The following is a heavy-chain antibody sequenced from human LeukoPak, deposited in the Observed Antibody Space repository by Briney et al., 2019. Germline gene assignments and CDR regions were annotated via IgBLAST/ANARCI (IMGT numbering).Heavy chain of an antibody. V-gene: IGHV3-21*01. CDR3: ARGAQDTAMVTGDY. CDR1: GFTFSSYS. Sequence: GGSLRLSCAASGFTFSSYSMNWVRQAPGKGLEWVSSISSSSSYIYYADSVKGRFTISRDNAKNSLYLQMNSLRAEDTAVYYCARGAQDTAMVTGDYWGQGTLVTVSS. D-gene: IGHD5-18*01. J-gene: IGHJ4*02. CDR2: ISSSSSYI.